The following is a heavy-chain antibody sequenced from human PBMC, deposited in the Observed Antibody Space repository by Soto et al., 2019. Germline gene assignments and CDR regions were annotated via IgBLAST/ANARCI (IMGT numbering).Heavy chain of an antibody. D-gene: IGHD2-2*01. Sequence: QVQLVQSGGEVQRPGASVKVSCKTSGYTFSNYGITWVRQAPGQPLEWLGWISLYSDGTNYAQKFQGRVSMTTDTSTTTAYMELRSLRSDDTAVYYCARVVPGAEAWFGPCGQGTLVTVSS. CDR3: ARVVPGAEAWFGP. CDR2: ISLYSDGT. J-gene: IGHJ5*02. CDR1: GYTFSNYG. V-gene: IGHV1-18*01.